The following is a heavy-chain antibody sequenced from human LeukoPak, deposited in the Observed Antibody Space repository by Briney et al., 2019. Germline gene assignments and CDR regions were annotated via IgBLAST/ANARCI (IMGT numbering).Heavy chain of an antibody. CDR2: IDWDDDK. J-gene: IGHJ4*02. CDR1: GFSLSTSGMC. V-gene: IGHV2-70*11. D-gene: IGHD3-10*01. Sequence: ESGPTLVNPTQTLTLTCTFSGFSLSTSGMCVSWIRQPPGKALEWLARIDWDDDKYYSTSLKTRLTISKDTSKNQVVLTMTNMDPVDTATYYRARIIIGSGSYYNNYYYFDYWGQGTLVTVSS. CDR3: ARIIIGSGSYYNNYYYFDY.